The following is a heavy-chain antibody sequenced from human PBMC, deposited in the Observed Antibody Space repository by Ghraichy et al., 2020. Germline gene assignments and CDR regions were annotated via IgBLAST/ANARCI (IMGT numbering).Heavy chain of an antibody. Sequence: SETLSLTCAVSGYSISSGYYWGWIRQPPGKGLEWIGSIYHSGSTYYNPSLKSRVTISVDTSKNQFSLKLSSVTAADTAVYYCARYYGDYGFSAHWGQGTLVTVSS. D-gene: IGHD4-17*01. CDR1: GYSISSGYY. V-gene: IGHV4-38-2*01. J-gene: IGHJ4*02. CDR2: IYHSGST. CDR3: ARYYGDYGFSAH.